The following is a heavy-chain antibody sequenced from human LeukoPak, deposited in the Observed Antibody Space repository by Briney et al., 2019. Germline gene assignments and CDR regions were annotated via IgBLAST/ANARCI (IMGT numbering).Heavy chain of an antibody. Sequence: GRSLRLSCAASGFTFSSYTMHWVRQAPGKGLEWVAVVSYDGSNEYYADSVKGRFTISRDNSKNTVYLQMNSLRAEDTAVYYCARDGGPSDKYGDPLDYWGQGTLVTVSS. CDR1: GFTFSSYT. D-gene: IGHD4-17*01. CDR2: VSYDGSNE. J-gene: IGHJ4*02. CDR3: ARDGGPSDKYGDPLDY. V-gene: IGHV3-30-3*01.